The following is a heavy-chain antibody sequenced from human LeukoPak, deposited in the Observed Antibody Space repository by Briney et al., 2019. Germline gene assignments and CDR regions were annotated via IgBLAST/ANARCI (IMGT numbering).Heavy chain of an antibody. Sequence: PSETLSLTCIVSGGSIDGQYWSWLRQPPGKGLEGIGYIHSNGGTKYNPSLTSRVTMSVDTSKNQFSLKLDSVTAADTAVYYCATHLGGNFGSGTHFVYWGQGTLVTVSS. CDR3: ATHLGGNFGSGTHFVY. V-gene: IGHV4-59*11. CDR2: IHSNGGT. J-gene: IGHJ4*02. CDR1: GGSIDGQY. D-gene: IGHD3-10*01.